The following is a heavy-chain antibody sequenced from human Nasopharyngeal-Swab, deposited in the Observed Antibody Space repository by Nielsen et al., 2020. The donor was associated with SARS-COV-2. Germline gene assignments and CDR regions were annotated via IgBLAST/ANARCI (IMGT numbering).Heavy chain of an antibody. CDR3: ARGADGDCFDY. D-gene: IGHD2-8*01. CDR1: GFTFSSYA. Sequence: GGSLRLSCAASGFTFSSYAMHWVCQAPGKGLEWVAVISYDGSNKYYADSVKGRFTISRDNSKNTLYLQMNSLRAEDTAVYYCARGADGDCFDYWGQGTLVTVSS. J-gene: IGHJ4*02. V-gene: IGHV3-30*04. CDR2: ISYDGSNK.